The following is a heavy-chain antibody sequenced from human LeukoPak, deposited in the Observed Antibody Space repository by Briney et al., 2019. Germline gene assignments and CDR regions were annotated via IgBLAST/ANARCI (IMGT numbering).Heavy chain of an antibody. CDR3: ARGGDIVATIGDY. CDR1: GYSFVGYG. V-gene: IGHV1-18*01. Sequence: ASVKVSCKASGYSFVGYGITWVRQAPGQGLEWMGWFNPENGNTNYAQKVQGRVTMTADTSTSTSYMELRSLRSDDTAVYYCARGGDIVATIGDYWGQGTLVTVSS. J-gene: IGHJ4*02. D-gene: IGHD5-12*01. CDR2: FNPENGNT.